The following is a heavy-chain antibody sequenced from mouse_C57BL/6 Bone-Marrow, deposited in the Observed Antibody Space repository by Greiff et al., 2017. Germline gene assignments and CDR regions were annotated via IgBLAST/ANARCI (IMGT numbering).Heavy chain of an antibody. D-gene: IGHD2-5*01. CDR1: GYTFTSYW. V-gene: IGHV1-61*01. J-gene: IGHJ2*01. CDR3: ARYDYYSND. Sequence: QVQLQQPGAELVRPGSSVKLSCKASGYTFTSYWMDWVKQRPGQGLEWIGNIYPSDSETHYNQKFKDKATLTVDKSSSTAYMQLSSLTSEDSAVYYCARYDYYSNDWGRGTTLTVSS. CDR2: IYPSDSET.